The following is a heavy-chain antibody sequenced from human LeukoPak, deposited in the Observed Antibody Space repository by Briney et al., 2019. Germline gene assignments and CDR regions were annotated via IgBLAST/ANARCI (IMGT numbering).Heavy chain of an antibody. CDR3: ARGEIQLWLRYFDY. CDR2: ISSSGSTT. Sequence: GGSLRLSCAASGFTFTSYEMNWVRQAPGKGLEWVSYISSSGSTTYYADSVKGRFTISRDNAKNSLYLQMNSLRAEDTAVYYCARGEIQLWLRYFDYWGQGTLVTVSS. CDR1: GFTFTSYE. J-gene: IGHJ4*02. V-gene: IGHV3-48*03. D-gene: IGHD5-18*01.